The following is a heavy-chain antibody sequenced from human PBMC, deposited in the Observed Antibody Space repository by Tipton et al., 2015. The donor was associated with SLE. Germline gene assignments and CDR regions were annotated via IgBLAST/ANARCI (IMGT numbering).Heavy chain of an antibody. CDR3: VRDCQGSGIWFDP. CDR2: IYFTGNT. CDR1: GGAFSTYY. J-gene: IGHJ5*02. V-gene: IGHV4-34*09. D-gene: IGHD3-10*01. Sequence: TLSLNCAVYGGAFSTYYWSWIRQPPGKGLEWIGYIYFTGNTNYNPSLKSRVTMSVDTSKNHFSLKLSSVTATDTAVYYCVRDCQGSGIWFDPWGQGTLVTVSS.